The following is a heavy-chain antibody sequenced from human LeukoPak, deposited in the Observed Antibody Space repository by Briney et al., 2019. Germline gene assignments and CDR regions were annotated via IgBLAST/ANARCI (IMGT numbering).Heavy chain of an antibody. J-gene: IGHJ6*02. V-gene: IGHV3-13*01. CDR2: IDTAGVT. D-gene: IGHD3-10*01. CDR3: ARGGYFGSGPMDV. Sequence: PGGSLRLSCAGSGFTFSSYDMPWVRQAAGKGLEWVAGIDTAGVTYYPGSVRGRFTISRENGRNSFFLQMNSLRAGDTAVYYCARGGYFGSGPMDVWGQGTTVTVSS. CDR1: GFTFSSYD.